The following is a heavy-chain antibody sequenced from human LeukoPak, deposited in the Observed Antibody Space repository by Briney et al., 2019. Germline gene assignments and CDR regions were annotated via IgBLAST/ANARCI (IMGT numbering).Heavy chain of an antibody. J-gene: IGHJ4*02. CDR2: IYPGDSDT. CDR3: ASRIRYFGWSLDY. V-gene: IGHV5-51*01. Sequence: GESLQIFCKASGYSFTSYWIGWLRQLPGKGLEWMGIIYPGDSDTRYSPSFQGQVTISADKSISTAYLQWSSLKASDTAMYYCASRIRYFGWSLDYWGQGTLVTVSS. CDR1: GYSFTSYW. D-gene: IGHD3-9*01.